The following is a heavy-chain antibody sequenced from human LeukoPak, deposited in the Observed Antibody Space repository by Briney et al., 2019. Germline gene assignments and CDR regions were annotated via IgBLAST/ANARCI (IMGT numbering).Heavy chain of an antibody. CDR1: GFTFSNAW. D-gene: IGHD4-23*01. J-gene: IGHJ4*02. CDR3: ARESPSGNQDY. CDR2: IYSGGST. V-gene: IGHV3-66*01. Sequence: GGSLRLSCAASGFTFSNAWMSWVRQAPGKGLEWVSVIYSGGSTYYADSVKGRFTISRDNSKNTLYLQMNSLRAEDTAVYYCARESPSGNQDYWGQGTLVTVSS.